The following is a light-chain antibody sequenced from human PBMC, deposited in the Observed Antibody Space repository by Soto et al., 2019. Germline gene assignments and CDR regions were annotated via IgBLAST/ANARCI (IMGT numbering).Light chain of an antibody. J-gene: IGKJ4*01. V-gene: IGKV3-15*01. CDR2: SAS. Sequence: EIVLTQSPGSLSLSPGERATLSCRASQSVSNNVAWYQHKPGQAPRLLIYSASTRATGIPARFSGSGSGTEFTLTISSLQSEDFAVYYCQQYNNWPPITFGGGTKVDIK. CDR1: QSVSNN. CDR3: QQYNNWPPIT.